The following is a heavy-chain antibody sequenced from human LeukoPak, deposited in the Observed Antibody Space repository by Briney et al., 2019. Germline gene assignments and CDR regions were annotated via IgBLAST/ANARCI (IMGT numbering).Heavy chain of an antibody. CDR1: GFTFTDYW. J-gene: IGHJ4*01. D-gene: IGHD6-13*01. V-gene: IGHV3-7*01. CDR2: IRQDGSEK. CDR3: ARDGTAAGLYLDL. Sequence: PGGSLRLSCAVSGFTFTDYWMNWVRQAPGKGLEWVASIRQDGSEKTYADSVKGRFTISRDNTKNSLSLQVNSLRVEDTAVYYCARDGTAAGLYLDLWGQGTLVTVSS.